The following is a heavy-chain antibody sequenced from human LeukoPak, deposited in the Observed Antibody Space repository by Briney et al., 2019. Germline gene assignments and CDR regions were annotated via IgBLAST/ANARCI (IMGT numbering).Heavy chain of an antibody. Sequence: ASVKVSCKASGYTFTGYYMHWVRQAPGQGLEWMGWINPNSGGTNYAQKFQGRVTMTRDTSISTAYMELSRLRSDDTAVYYCARDLTLDYDILTGPLANWGQGTLVTVSS. CDR3: ARDLTLDYDILTGPLAN. V-gene: IGHV1-2*02. J-gene: IGHJ4*02. CDR1: GYTFTGYY. CDR2: INPNSGGT. D-gene: IGHD3-9*01.